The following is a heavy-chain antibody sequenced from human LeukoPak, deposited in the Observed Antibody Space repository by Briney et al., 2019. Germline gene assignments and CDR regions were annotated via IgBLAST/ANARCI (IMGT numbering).Heavy chain of an antibody. CDR2: IRYDGSNK. D-gene: IGHD3-16*01. CDR3: ARKLRGPADAFDI. Sequence: GGSLRLSCAASRFTFSSYGMHWVRQAPGKGLEWVAFIRYDGSNKYYADFVKGRFTISRDNSKNTLYLQMNSLRAEDTAVYYCARKLRGPADAFDIWGQGTMVTVSS. V-gene: IGHV3-33*08. CDR1: RFTFSSYG. J-gene: IGHJ3*02.